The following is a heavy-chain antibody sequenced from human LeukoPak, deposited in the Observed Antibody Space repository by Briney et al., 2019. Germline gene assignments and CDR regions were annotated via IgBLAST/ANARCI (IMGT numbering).Heavy chain of an antibody. J-gene: IGHJ4*02. D-gene: IGHD6-13*01. CDR1: GFTYSNYA. V-gene: IGHV3-23*01. CDR2: ISGSGRST. CDR3: AKDRIGAVMYFDD. Sequence: GGSLRLSCTASGFTYSNYAMNWVRQAPGKGLEWVSVISGSGRSTYYADSVKGRFTISRDKSKNTLYLQMNSLRVEDTAIYYCAKDRIGAVMYFDDWGQGTLVTVSS.